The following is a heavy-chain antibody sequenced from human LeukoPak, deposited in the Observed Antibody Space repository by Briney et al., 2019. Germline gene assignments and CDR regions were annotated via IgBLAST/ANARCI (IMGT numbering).Heavy chain of an antibody. CDR2: IIPIFGTA. J-gene: IGHJ3*02. Sequence: SVKVSCKASGGAFSGYAISWVRQAPGQGLEWMGGIIPIFGTANYAQKFQGRVTITADESTSTAYMELSSLRSEDTAVYYCARAGDDYGADAFDIWCQGTMVTVSS. CDR1: GGAFSGYA. V-gene: IGHV1-69*13. D-gene: IGHD4-17*01. CDR3: ARAGDDYGADAFDI.